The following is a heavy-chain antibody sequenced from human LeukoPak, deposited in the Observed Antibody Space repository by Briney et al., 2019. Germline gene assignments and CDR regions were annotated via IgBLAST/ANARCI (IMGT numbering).Heavy chain of an antibody. J-gene: IGHJ4*02. V-gene: IGHV3-23*01. Sequence: GGSLRLSCATSEFPFSDFSMSWVRQAPGKGLEWISTTNSGGTSTYYAESVKGRFTISRDNSKNTLYLQMSSLRVEDTAVYYCAKQSYARSLGEGGPGTLVSVSS. CDR1: EFPFSDFS. CDR3: AKQSYARSLGE. CDR2: TNSGGTST. D-gene: IGHD2-8*01.